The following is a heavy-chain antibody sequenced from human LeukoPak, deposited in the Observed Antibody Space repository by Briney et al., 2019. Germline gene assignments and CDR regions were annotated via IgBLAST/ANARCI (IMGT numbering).Heavy chain of an antibody. J-gene: IGHJ4*02. Sequence: KPGGSLRLSCAASGFTFSDYYMSWIRQAPGKGLEWVSYISGSGSHTTHADSVKGRFTISRDNAKNSLSLQVNSLRADDTAVYYCARVGSTVAAGTPDYWGQGTLVTVSS. CDR1: GFTFSDYY. CDR3: ARVGSTVAAGTPDY. V-gene: IGHV3-11*06. D-gene: IGHD6-13*01. CDR2: ISGSGSHT.